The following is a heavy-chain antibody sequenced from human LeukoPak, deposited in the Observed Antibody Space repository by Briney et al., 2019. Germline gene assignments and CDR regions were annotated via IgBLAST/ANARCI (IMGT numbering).Heavy chain of an antibody. D-gene: IGHD3-3*01. CDR3: ARDSIGFTIFGNY. Sequence: ASVKVSCKAFGYTFTGYYIHWVRQAPGQGLEWMGWINPNNGDTTFAQKFRGRVTMTRDTSIATAYIEVSRLTSDDTAVYSCARDSIGFTIFGNYWGQGTLLTVSS. J-gene: IGHJ4*02. CDR1: GYTFTGYY. CDR2: INPNNGDT. V-gene: IGHV1-2*02.